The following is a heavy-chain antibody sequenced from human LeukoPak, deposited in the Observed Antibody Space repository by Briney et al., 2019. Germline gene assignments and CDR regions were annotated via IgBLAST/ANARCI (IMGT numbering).Heavy chain of an antibody. V-gene: IGHV7-4-1*02. CDR1: GYTFTSYA. J-gene: IGHJ4*02. Sequence: ASVKVSCKASGYTFTSYAMNWVRQAPGQGLEWMGWINANTGNPTYAQGFTGRFVFSLDTSVSTAYLQISSLKAEDTAVYYCARDAGGTAMWDFDYWGQGTLVTVSS. D-gene: IGHD5-18*01. CDR2: INANTGNP. CDR3: ARDAGGTAMWDFDY.